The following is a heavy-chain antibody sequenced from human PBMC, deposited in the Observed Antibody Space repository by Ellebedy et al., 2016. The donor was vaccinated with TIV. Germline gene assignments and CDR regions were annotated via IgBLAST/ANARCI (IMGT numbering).Heavy chain of an antibody. D-gene: IGHD1-1*01. V-gene: IGHV3-66*01. Sequence: PGGSLRLSCAASGFSVSSYFMNWVRQAPGKGLEWVSIIYKDGGTNYTDSVEGRFTISRDNSENPVYLQMNSLRAEDTAVYYCARDPGGGGNFGDNWFDPWGQGILVTVSS. CDR2: IYKDGGT. J-gene: IGHJ5*02. CDR1: GFSVSSYF. CDR3: ARDPGGGGNFGDNWFDP.